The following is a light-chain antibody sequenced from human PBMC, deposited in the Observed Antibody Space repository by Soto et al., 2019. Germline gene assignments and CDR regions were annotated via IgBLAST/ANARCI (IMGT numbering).Light chain of an antibody. V-gene: IGKV1-39*01. CDR1: QSISSY. CDR2: AAS. J-gene: IGKJ3*01. Sequence: DIQMTQSPSSLSASVGDRVTITCRASQSISSYLNWYQQKPGKAPKLLIYAASSLKSGVPSRFSGSGSGTNYTLTISSLQPEDFATYYCQQSYSTLFTCGPGTKVDIK. CDR3: QQSYSTLFT.